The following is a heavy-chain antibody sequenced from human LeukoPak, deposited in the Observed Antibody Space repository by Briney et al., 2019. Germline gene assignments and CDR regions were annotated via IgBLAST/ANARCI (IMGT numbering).Heavy chain of an antibody. CDR1: GYTLTELS. Sequence: ASVKVSCKVSGYTLTELSMHWVRQAPGKGLEWMGGFDPEDGETIYAQKFQGRVTMTEDTSTDTDYMELSSLRSEDTAVYYCATAPYYSGGYAQLNWGQGTLVTVSS. CDR3: ATAPYYSGGYAQLN. D-gene: IGHD1-26*01. CDR2: FDPEDGET. J-gene: IGHJ4*02. V-gene: IGHV1-24*01.